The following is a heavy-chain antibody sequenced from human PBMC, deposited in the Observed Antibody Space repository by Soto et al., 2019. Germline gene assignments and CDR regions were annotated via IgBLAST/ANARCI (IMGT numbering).Heavy chain of an antibody. D-gene: IGHD2-2*02. CDR3: AREGRGKKAGYNGLVSLGY. CDR1: GYIFTKYG. Sequence: QVQVVQSGPELKKPGASVKVSCKAQGYIFTKYGIGWVRQAPGHGLEWMGLINVYNGDRKVAQKFQDRVSMTTDTATDTAYMELKSLRSGDTAVYYCAREGRGKKAGYNGLVSLGYWGQGTPVTVSS. J-gene: IGHJ4*02. CDR2: INVYNGDR. V-gene: IGHV1-18*01.